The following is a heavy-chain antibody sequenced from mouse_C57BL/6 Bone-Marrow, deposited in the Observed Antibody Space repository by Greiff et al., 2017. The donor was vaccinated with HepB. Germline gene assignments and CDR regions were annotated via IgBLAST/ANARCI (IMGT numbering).Heavy chain of an antibody. J-gene: IGHJ2*01. V-gene: IGHV3-1*01. CDR3: AREGYYYGSSGAFDY. CDR2: ISYSGST. D-gene: IGHD1-1*01. Sequence: DVQLQESGPGMVKPSQSLSLTCTVTGYSITSGYDWHWIRHFPGNKLEWMGYISYSGSTNYNPSLKSRISITHDTSKNHFFLKLNSVTTEDTATYYCAREGYYYGSSGAFDYWGQGTTLTVSS. CDR1: GYSITSGYD.